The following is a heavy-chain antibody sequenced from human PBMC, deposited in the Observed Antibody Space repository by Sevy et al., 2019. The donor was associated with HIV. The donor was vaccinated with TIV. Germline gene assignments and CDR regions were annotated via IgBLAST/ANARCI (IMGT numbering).Heavy chain of an antibody. CDR1: GFTFSSYA. CDR2: ISYDGSNK. D-gene: IGHD3-22*01. CDR3: AREAYYYDSCGYYYPY. Sequence: GGSLRLSCAASGFTFSSYAMHWVRQAPGKGLEWVAVISYDGSNKYYADSVKGRFTISRDNSKNTLYLQMNSLRAEDTAVYYCAREAYYYDSCGYYYPYRGQGTLVTVSS. J-gene: IGHJ4*02. V-gene: IGHV3-30-3*01.